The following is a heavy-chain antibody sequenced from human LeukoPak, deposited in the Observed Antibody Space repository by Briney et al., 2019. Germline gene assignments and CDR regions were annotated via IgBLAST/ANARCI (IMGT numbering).Heavy chain of an antibody. CDR1: GFTVSSNY. Sequence: GGSLRLSCAASGFTVSSNYMSWVRQAPGKGLEWVSVIYSGGSTYYADSVKGRFTISRDNSKNTLYLQMSSLRSEDTAVYYCASPYHSSSWYGHFDLWGRGTLVTVSS. V-gene: IGHV3-53*05. CDR2: IYSGGST. D-gene: IGHD6-13*01. J-gene: IGHJ2*01. CDR3: ASPYHSSSWYGHFDL.